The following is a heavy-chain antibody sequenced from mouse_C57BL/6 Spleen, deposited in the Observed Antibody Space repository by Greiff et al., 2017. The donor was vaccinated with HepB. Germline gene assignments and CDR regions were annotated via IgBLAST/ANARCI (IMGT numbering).Heavy chain of an antibody. CDR3: AKMGAYRSMDY. CDR1: GYTFTSYW. V-gene: IGHV1-59*01. Sequence: VQLQQSGAELVRPGTSVKLSCKASGYTFTSYWMHWVKQRPGQGLEWIGVIDPSDSYTNYNQKFKGKATLTVDTSSSTAYMQLSSLTSEDSAVYYCAKMGAYRSMDYWGQRTSVTVSS. D-gene: IGHD2-3*01. J-gene: IGHJ4*01. CDR2: IDPSDSYT.